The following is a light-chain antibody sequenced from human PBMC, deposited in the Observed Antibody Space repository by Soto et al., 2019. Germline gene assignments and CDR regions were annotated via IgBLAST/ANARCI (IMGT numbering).Light chain of an antibody. CDR2: AAS. J-gene: IGKJ3*01. V-gene: IGKV1-27*01. CDR3: QKYNGAPPET. CDR1: QDISNY. Sequence: DIQMTQSPSSLSATVGDRVTITCRASQDISNYLAWHQQKPGKVPKLLIYAASTLQPGVPSRFSGSGSGTDFTLTISSLQPEDVATYCCQKYNGAPPETFGPGNKVAIK.